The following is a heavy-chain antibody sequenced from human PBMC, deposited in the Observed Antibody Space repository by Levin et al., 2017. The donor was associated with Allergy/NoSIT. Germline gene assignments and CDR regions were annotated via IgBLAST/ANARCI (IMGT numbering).Heavy chain of an antibody. CDR2: ISTGSNYI. CDR1: GFTFSSYS. V-gene: IGHV3-21*01. Sequence: GGSLRLSCAASGFTFSSYSMNWVRQALGRGLEGVSLISTGSNYIYYADSVKGRFTISRDNAKNSLYLQMNSLRAEDTAVYYCATLGVATVVTPAVDYWGQGTLVTVSS. CDR3: ATLGVATVVTPAVDY. J-gene: IGHJ4*02. D-gene: IGHD4-23*01.